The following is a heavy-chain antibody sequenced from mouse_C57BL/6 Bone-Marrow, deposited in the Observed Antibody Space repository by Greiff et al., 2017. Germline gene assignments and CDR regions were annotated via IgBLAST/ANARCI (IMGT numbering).Heavy chain of an antibody. CDR1: GYAFSSYW. D-gene: IGHD2-5*01. CDR3: ARSAYYSNYGFAY. V-gene: IGHV1-80*01. CDR2: IYPGDGDT. Sequence: QVQLQQSGAELVKPGASVKISCKASGYAFSSYWMNWVKQRPGKGLEWIGQIYPGDGDTNYNGKFKGKATLTADKSSSTAYMQLSSLTSEDSAVDFCARSAYYSNYGFAYWGQGTLVTVSA. J-gene: IGHJ3*01.